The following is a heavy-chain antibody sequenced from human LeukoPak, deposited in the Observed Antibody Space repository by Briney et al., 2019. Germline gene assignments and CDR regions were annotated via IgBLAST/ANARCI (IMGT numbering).Heavy chain of an antibody. J-gene: IGHJ4*02. Sequence: PSQTLSLTCTVSGGSISSGSYYWSWIRQPAGKGLEWIGRIYTSGSTNYNPSLKSRVTMSVDTSKNQFSLKLSSVTAADTAVYYCARRTAMAYFDYWGQGTLVTVSS. D-gene: IGHD5-18*01. CDR1: GGSISSGSYY. CDR2: IYTSGST. CDR3: ARRTAMAYFDY. V-gene: IGHV4-61*02.